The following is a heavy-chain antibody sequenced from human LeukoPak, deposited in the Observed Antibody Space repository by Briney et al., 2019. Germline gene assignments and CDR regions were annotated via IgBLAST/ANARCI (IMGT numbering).Heavy chain of an antibody. CDR3: ARVGPDVDTAMVRGYFDY. Sequence: ASVKVSCKASGYPFTSYGISWVRQAPGQGLECMGWISAYNGNTNYAQKLQGRVTMTTDTSTSTAYMELRSLRSDDTAVYYCARVGPDVDTAMVRGYFDYWGQGTLVTVSS. J-gene: IGHJ4*02. D-gene: IGHD5-18*01. V-gene: IGHV1-18*01. CDR1: GYPFTSYG. CDR2: ISAYNGNT.